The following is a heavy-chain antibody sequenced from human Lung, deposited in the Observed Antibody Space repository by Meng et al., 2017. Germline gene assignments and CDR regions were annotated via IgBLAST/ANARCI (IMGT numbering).Heavy chain of an antibody. J-gene: IGHJ4*02. Sequence: HVQLQSSAPRLVNTSHPLPLTCTVAVCAISSGSYYWSWRRPPAGKGLEWSGRNYTSGSTNYNPSLKSRVTISVDTSKNQFSLKLSSVTAADTAVYYCARVSYGGPMDYWGQGTLVTVSS. CDR2: NYTSGST. V-gene: IGHV4-61*02. CDR3: ARVSYGGPMDY. CDR1: VCAISSGSYY. D-gene: IGHD4-23*01.